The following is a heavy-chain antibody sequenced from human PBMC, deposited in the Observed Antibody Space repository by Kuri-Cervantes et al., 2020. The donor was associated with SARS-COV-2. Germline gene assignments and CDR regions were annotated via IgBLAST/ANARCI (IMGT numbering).Heavy chain of an antibody. CDR1: GHTFTGYY. Sequence: ASLKVSCKASGHTFTGYYIYWVRQAPGQGLEWMGWINPNSGGTNYAQKFQGWVTMTRDTSLSISYMELSRLTSDDTAVYYCARGEGSRGLMVVLGWRGAGRLDFWGQGTLVTVSS. CDR2: INPNSGGT. D-gene: IGHD3-10*01. V-gene: IGHV1-2*04. J-gene: IGHJ4*02. CDR3: ARGEGSRGLMVVLGWRGAGRLDF.